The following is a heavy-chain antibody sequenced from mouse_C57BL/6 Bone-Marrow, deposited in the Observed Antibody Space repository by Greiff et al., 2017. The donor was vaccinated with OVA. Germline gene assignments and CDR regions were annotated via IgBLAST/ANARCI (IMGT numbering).Heavy chain of an antibody. D-gene: IGHD1-1*01. Sequence: QVQLQQSGPGLVQPSQSLSITCTVSGFSLTSYGVHWVRQSPGKGLEWLGVIWSGGSTDYNAAFISRLSISKDNSKSQVFFKMNSLQADDTAIYYCARNTIYYGSSYDYYAMDYWGQGTSVTVSS. CDR2: IWSGGST. CDR1: GFSLTSYG. V-gene: IGHV2-2*01. CDR3: ARNTIYYGSSYDYYAMDY. J-gene: IGHJ4*01.